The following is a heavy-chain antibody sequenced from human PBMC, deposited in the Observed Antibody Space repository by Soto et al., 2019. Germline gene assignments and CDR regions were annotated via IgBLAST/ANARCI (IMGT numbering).Heavy chain of an antibody. CDR1: GGSVSRGCHY. D-gene: IGHD2-21*01. J-gene: IGHJ6*02. CDR3: ARAIPGYYYGMDV. CDR2: IFYTGST. V-gene: IGHV4-31*03. Sequence: TLSLTCTVSGGSVSRGCHYWNWIRQHPGKGLEWIGYIFYTGSTNYNTPLKSRVIISVDTSKNQFSLKLTSVTAADTDLYYCARAIPGYYYGMDVWGQGTTVTVSS.